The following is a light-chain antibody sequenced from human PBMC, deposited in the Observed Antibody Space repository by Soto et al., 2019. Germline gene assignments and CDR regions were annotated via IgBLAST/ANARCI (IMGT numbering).Light chain of an antibody. J-gene: IGKJ1*01. CDR3: QQRTNSPPWT. Sequence: EIVLTQSPATLSLSPGEGASLSCRASQNISTYLAWYQQRPGQVPRLLIYGVSKRAPAIPPRFSGSGSGTDFTLSVSGIVTADFSAYYCQQRTNSPPWTFGQGTRVELK. V-gene: IGKV3-11*01. CDR2: GVS. CDR1: QNISTY.